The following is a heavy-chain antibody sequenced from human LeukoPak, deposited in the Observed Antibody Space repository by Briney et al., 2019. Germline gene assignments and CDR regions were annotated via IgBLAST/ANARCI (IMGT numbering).Heavy chain of an antibody. J-gene: IGHJ6*03. CDR3: ARVVLLWFGESYYMDV. V-gene: IGHV4-30-4*08. D-gene: IGHD3-10*01. CDR1: GGSISSGDYY. CDR2: IYYSGST. Sequence: SQTLSLTCTVSGGSISSGDYYWSWIRQPPRKGLEWVGYIYYSGSTYYNPSLKSRVTISVDTSKNQFSLKLSSVTAAETAVYYCARVVLLWFGESYYMDVWGKGTTVTVSS.